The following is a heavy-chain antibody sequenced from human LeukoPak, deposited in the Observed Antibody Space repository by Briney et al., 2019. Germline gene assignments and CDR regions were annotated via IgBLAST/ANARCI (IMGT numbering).Heavy chain of an antibody. V-gene: IGHV1-2*06. CDR3: ARKGSGYDSNSFDY. CDR1: GYTFTVYY. Sequence: ASVTVSCKASGYTFTVYYMHWVRQAPGQGLEWMGRINPNSGGTNYAQKFQGRVTMTRDTSISTAYMELSRLRSDDTAVYYCARKGSGYDSNSFDYWGQGTLVTVSS. CDR2: INPNSGGT. J-gene: IGHJ4*02. D-gene: IGHD5-12*01.